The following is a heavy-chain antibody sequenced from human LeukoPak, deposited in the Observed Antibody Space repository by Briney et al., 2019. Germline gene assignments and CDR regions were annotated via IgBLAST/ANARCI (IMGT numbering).Heavy chain of an antibody. Sequence: GGSLRLSCAASGFTFDDYAMHWVRQAPGKGLEWVSGISWNSGSIGYADSVKGRFTISRDNAKNSLYLQMNSLRAEDTALYYCAKDGLSRQTYAYYFDYWGQGTLVTVSS. CDR3: AKDGLSRQTYAYYFDY. J-gene: IGHJ4*02. CDR2: ISWNSGSI. V-gene: IGHV3-9*01. CDR1: GFTFDDYA. D-gene: IGHD2-2*01.